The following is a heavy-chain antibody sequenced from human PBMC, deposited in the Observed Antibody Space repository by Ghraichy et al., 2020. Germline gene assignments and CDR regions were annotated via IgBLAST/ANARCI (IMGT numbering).Heavy chain of an antibody. J-gene: IGHJ6*03. CDR2: ISYEGSTK. Sequence: GGSLRLSCAASGFAFNTYGMHWVRQAPGKGLEWVAIISYEGSTKYYADSVKGRFTISRDNSKKTLYLQMDSLRAEDTAVYYCAKDSSPGEGSSYHYYMDVWGKGTTVTVS. CDR3: AKDSSPGEGSSYHYYMDV. D-gene: IGHD3-16*01. CDR1: GFAFNTYG. V-gene: IGHV3-30*18.